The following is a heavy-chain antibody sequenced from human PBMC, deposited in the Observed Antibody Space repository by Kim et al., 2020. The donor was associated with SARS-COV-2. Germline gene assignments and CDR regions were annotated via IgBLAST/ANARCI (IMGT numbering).Heavy chain of an antibody. D-gene: IGHD2-21*02. CDR2: ISGSGGST. Sequence: GGSLRLSCAASGFTFSSYAMSWVRQAPGKGLEWVSAISGSGGSTYYADSVKGRFIISRDNSKNTLYLQMNSLRAEDTAVYYCAKDLGGWHIVVVTAFDYWGQGTLVTVSS. J-gene: IGHJ4*02. CDR1: GFTFSSYA. CDR3: AKDLGGWHIVVVTAFDY. V-gene: IGHV3-23*01.